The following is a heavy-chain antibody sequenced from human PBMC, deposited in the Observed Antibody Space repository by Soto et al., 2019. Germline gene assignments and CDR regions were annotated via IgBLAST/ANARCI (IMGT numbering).Heavy chain of an antibody. V-gene: IGHV1-18*01. D-gene: IGHD5-18*01. CDR3: ASDTAMVAHCFCY. Sequence: QVQLVQSGAEVKKPGASVKVSCKASGYTFTSYGISWVRQAPGQGLEWMGWISAYNGNTNYAQKLQGRVTMTTDTTTSTAYTELRRQTPDGTAVYGRASDTAMVAHCFCYRGHGTLVTFS. CDR2: ISAYNGNT. J-gene: IGHJ1*01. CDR1: GYTFTSYG.